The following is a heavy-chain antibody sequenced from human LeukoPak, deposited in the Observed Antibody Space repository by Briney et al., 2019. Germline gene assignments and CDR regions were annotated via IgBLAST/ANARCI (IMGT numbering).Heavy chain of an antibody. CDR1: GYTLTELS. J-gene: IGHJ4*02. D-gene: IGHD3-16*02. V-gene: IGHV1-24*01. CDR2: FDPEGGET. Sequence: ASVKVSCKVSGYTLTELSMHWVRQAPGKGLEWMGGFDPEGGETIYAQKFQGRVTMTEDTSTDTAYMELSSLRSEDTAVYYCATDLSWNDYVWGSYRYTGGYWGQGTLVTVSS. CDR3: ATDLSWNDYVWGSYRYTGGY.